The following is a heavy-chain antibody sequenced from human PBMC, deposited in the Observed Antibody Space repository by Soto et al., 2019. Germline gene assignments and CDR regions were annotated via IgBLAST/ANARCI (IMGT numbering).Heavy chain of an antibody. V-gene: IGHV3-7*01. Sequence: PGGSLRLSCAASGFTFSSHWMCWVRQAPGKGLEWVATISQDGNEKYYVDSVKGRFTISRDNAKNSLYLQVNSLRAEDTAVYYCARDGVAAGLYFEYWGQGTLVTVSS. J-gene: IGHJ4*02. CDR3: ARDGVAAGLYFEY. CDR2: ISQDGNEK. CDR1: GFTFSSHW. D-gene: IGHD2-15*01.